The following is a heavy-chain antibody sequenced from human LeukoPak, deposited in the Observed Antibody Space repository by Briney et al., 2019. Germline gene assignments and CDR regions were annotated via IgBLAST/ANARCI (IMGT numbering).Heavy chain of an antibody. CDR2: IYHSGST. CDR1: GYSISSGYY. J-gene: IGHJ4*02. Sequence: SETLSLTCALSGYSISSGYYWGWIRQPPGKGLEWIGSIYHSGSTYYNPSFKSRVTISVDTSKNQFSLKLSSVTAADPAVYYCARRGLQTPFDYWGQGTLVTLSS. V-gene: IGHV4-38-2*01. D-gene: IGHD4-11*01. CDR3: ARRGLQTPFDY.